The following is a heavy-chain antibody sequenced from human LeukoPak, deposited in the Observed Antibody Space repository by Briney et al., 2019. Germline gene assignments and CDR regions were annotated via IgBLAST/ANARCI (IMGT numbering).Heavy chain of an antibody. D-gene: IGHD4-11*01. J-gene: IGHJ4*02. CDR3: ARDRGDYPYDY. Sequence: GGSLRLSCVASGFTFSSYWMSWVRQAPGKGLGWVANIKQDRSEKYCVDSVKGRFTISRDDAKNSLYLQMNSLRAEDTAVYYCARDRGDYPYDYWGQGTLVTVSS. CDR1: GFTFSSYW. V-gene: IGHV3-7*01. CDR2: IKQDRSEK.